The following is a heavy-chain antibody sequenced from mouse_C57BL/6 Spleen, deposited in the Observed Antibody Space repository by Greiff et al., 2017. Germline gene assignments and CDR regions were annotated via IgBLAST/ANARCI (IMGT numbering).Heavy chain of an antibody. CDR3: ESRAISCGEWAGFAY. J-gene: IGHJ3*01. V-gene: IGHV1-53*01. CDR2: INPSNGGT. Sequence: QVQLKQPGTELVKPGASVKLSCKASGYTFTSYWMHWVKQRPGQGLEWIGNINPSNGGTNYNEKFKSKATLTVDKSSSTAYMQLSSLTSVDSAVYACESRAISCGEWAGFAYWGQGTLVTVSA. D-gene: IGHD2-13*01. CDR1: GYTFTSYW.